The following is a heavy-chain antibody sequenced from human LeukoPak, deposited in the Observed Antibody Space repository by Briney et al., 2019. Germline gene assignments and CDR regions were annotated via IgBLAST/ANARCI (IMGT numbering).Heavy chain of an antibody. J-gene: IGHJ4*02. CDR1: GGSISSSSYY. Sequence: SETLSLTCTVSGGSISSSSYYWGWIRQPPGKGLEWIGSIYYSGSTYYNPSLKSRVTISVDTSKNQFSLKLRSGTAADTAVYFCARLGSAAAGSRYFDDWGQGTLVTASS. D-gene: IGHD6-13*01. V-gene: IGHV4-39*01. CDR2: IYYSGST. CDR3: ARLGSAAAGSRYFDD.